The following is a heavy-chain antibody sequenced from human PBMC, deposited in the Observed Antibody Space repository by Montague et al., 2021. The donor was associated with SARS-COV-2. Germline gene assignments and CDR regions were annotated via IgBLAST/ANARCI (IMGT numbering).Heavy chain of an antibody. Sequence: SETLSLTCSVSGGSISGYFWSWIRQPAGKGLEWIGRIYPSGGIFDSGCPNYHPSLTSRVTVSIDTSRNKFSLSPNSVTAADTAVYFCSGDSEFSSWHEAEDCLDYWGQGIMVAVSS. V-gene: IGHV4-4*07. CDR1: GGSISGYF. D-gene: IGHD6-13*01. CDR3: SGDSEFSSWHEAEDCLDY. CDR2: IYPSGGIFDSGCP. J-gene: IGHJ4*02.